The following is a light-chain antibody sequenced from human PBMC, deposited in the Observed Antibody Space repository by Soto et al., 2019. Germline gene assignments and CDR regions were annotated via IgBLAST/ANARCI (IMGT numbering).Light chain of an antibody. J-gene: IGLJ1*01. Sequence: QSVLTQPASVSGSPGQSITISCTGTSSDVGGYNYVSWYQQHPGKAPKLMIYEVSNRPSGVSNRFSGSKSGNTASLTISGLQAEYEADYYCSSYTSSSTLGYVFGTGTKLTVL. CDR1: SSDVGGYNY. CDR3: SSYTSSSTLGYV. CDR2: EVS. V-gene: IGLV2-14*01.